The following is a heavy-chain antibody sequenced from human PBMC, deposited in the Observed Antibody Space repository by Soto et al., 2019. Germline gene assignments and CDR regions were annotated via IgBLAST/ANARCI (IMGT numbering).Heavy chain of an antibody. J-gene: IGHJ3*02. Sequence: SVKVSCKASGGTFSSYTISWVRQAPGQGLEWMGRIIPILGIANYAQKFQGRVTITADKSASTAYMELSSLRSEDTAVYYCARVGSAAGTVAFDIWGQGTMVTVSS. CDR3: ARVGSAAGTVAFDI. V-gene: IGHV1-69*02. D-gene: IGHD6-13*01. CDR2: IIPILGIA. CDR1: GGTFSSYT.